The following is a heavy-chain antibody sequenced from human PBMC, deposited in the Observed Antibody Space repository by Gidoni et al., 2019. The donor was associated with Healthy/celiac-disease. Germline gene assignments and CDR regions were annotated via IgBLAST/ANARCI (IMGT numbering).Heavy chain of an antibody. D-gene: IGHD3-3*01. CDR2: IYHSGST. Sequence: QLQLQESGSGLVKPSQTLSLTCAVSGGPISSGGYSCSWIRQPPGKGLEWIGYIYHSGSTYYNPALKSRVTISVDRSKNQCSLKLSSVTAADTAVYYCARVKDDFWSGYYCDPWGQGTLVTVSS. J-gene: IGHJ5*02. CDR1: GGPISSGGYS. CDR3: ARVKDDFWSGYYCDP. V-gene: IGHV4-30-2*01.